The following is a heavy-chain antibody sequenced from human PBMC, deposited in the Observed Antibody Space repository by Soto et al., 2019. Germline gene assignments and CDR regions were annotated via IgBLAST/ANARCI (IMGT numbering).Heavy chain of an antibody. V-gene: IGHV3-23*01. CDR1: GFTFSSYA. Sequence: PGGSLRLSCAASGFTFSSYAMSWVRQAPGKGLEWVSAISGSGGTTDYAAPVKGRFTISRDDSKNTLYLQMNSLKTEDTAVYYCTTDTGKQQLVLPHAFDIWGQGTMVTVSS. D-gene: IGHD6-13*01. J-gene: IGHJ3*02. CDR3: TTDTGKQQLVLPHAFDI. CDR2: ISGSGGTT.